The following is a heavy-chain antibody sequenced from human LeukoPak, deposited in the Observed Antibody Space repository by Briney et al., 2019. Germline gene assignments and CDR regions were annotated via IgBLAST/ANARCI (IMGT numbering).Heavy chain of an antibody. CDR2: IWYDGSNK. J-gene: IGHJ4*02. Sequence: GGSLRLSCAASGFTFSSYGMHWVRQAPGKGLEWVAVIWYDGSNKYYADSVKGRFTISRDNPKNTLYLQMNSLRAEDTAVYYCAREYDSSGWTIDCWGQGTLVTVSS. CDR3: AREYDSSGWTIDC. CDR1: GFTFSSYG. V-gene: IGHV3-33*01. D-gene: IGHD3-22*01.